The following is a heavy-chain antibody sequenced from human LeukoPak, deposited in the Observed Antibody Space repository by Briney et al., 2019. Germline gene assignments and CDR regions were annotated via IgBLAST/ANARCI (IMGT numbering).Heavy chain of an antibody. J-gene: IGHJ5*02. CDR3: ARDRTIFGVVISWFDP. V-gene: IGHV1-18*01. CDR1: GYTFTSYG. D-gene: IGHD3-3*01. CDR2: ISAYNGNT. Sequence: ASVKVSCKASGYTFTSYGISWVRQAPGQGLEWMGWISAYNGNTNYAQKLQGRVTMTTDTSTSTAYMELRSLRSADTAVYYCARDRTIFGVVISWFDPWGQGNLVTVSS.